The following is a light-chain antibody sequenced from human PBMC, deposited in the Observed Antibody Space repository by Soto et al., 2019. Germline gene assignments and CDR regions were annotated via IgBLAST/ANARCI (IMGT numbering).Light chain of an antibody. V-gene: IGLV1-40*01. CDR2: GNN. Sequence: QSVLTQPPSVSGAPGQRVTISCTGTNSNIGAHCGVAWYQQFPGTPPKLLIYGNNNRPSGVPARFSGSKSATSASLAISGLQPADEADYYCQSYDTNVVGLVFGPGTKLTVL. J-gene: IGLJ3*02. CDR3: QSYDTNVVGLV. CDR1: NSNIGAHCG.